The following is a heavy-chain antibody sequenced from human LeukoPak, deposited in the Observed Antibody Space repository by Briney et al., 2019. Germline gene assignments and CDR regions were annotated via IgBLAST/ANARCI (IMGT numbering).Heavy chain of an antibody. J-gene: IGHJ6*03. V-gene: IGHV3-23*01. CDR3: ARGGRDGYNYNSGDYYYYMDV. CDR1: GFTFNTYG. Sequence: GGSLRLSCAASGFTFNTYGMNWVRQAPGKGLEWVSAISGSGGSTYYADSVKGRFTISRDNSKNTLYLQMNSLRAEDTAVYYCARGGRDGYNYNSGDYYYYMDVWGKGTTVTISS. CDR2: ISGSGGST. D-gene: IGHD5-24*01.